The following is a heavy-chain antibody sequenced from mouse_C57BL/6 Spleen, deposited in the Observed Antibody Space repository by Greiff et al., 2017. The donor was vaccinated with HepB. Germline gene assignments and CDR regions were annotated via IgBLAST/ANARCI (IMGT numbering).Heavy chain of an antibody. V-gene: IGHV1-52*01. CDR1: GYTFTSYW. CDR2: IDPSDSET. Sequence: QVQLQQPGAELVRPGSSVKLSCKASGYTFTSYWMHWVKQRPIQGLEWIGNIDPSDSETHYNQKFKDKATLTVDKSSSTAYMQLSSLTSEDSAVYYCARTGDGLLYYFDYWGQGTTLTVSS. CDR3: ARTGDGLLYYFDY. J-gene: IGHJ2*01. D-gene: IGHD2-12*01.